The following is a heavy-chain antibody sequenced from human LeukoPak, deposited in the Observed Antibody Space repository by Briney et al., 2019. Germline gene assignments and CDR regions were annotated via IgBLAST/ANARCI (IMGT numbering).Heavy chain of an antibody. J-gene: IGHJ4*02. V-gene: IGHV3-23*01. D-gene: IGHD3-10*01. Sequence: GGSLRLSCAASGLTFSSYAMSWVRQAPGKGLEWVSAISGSGGSTYYADSVKGRFTISRDNSKNTLYLQMNSLRAEDTAVYYCANFGFFDSGSYYGFDYWGQGTLVTVSS. CDR2: ISGSGGST. CDR1: GLTFSSYA. CDR3: ANFGFFDSGSYYGFDY.